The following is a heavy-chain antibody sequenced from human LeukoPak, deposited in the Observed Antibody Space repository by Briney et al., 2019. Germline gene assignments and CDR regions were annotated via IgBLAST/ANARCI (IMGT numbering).Heavy chain of an antibody. CDR1: GFTVNNNY. J-gene: IGHJ4*02. CDR2: IYSGGTT. Sequence: GGSLRLSCAASGFTVNNNYMNWVRQAPGKGLEWVSLIYSGGTTSYADSVKGRFTISRDNSKNTLYLQMNSLRAEDTAVYYCAKDESGWGQGTLVTVSS. V-gene: IGHV3-66*01. D-gene: IGHD1-26*01. CDR3: AKDESG.